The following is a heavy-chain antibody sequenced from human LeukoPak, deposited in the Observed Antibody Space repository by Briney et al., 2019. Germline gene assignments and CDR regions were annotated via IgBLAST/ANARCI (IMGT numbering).Heavy chain of an antibody. D-gene: IGHD2-2*01. CDR1: GGSFSGYY. CDR2: INHSGST. V-gene: IGHV4-34*01. Sequence: SETLSLTCAVSGGSFSGYYWSWIRQPPGKGLEWIGEINHSGSTNCNPSLKSRVTISVDTSKNQFSLKLSSVTAADTAVYYCARGDVVPAASFDYWGQGTLVTVSS. J-gene: IGHJ4*02. CDR3: ARGDVVPAASFDY.